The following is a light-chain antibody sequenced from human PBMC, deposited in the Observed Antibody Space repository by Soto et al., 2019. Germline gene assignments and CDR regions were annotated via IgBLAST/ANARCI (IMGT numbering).Light chain of an antibody. CDR1: RSDVGSYNL. CDR2: EGS. V-gene: IGLV2-23*01. Sequence: QSLVTQPSCLSGCPGQSITVSWPGSRSDVGSYNLVSWYQQHPGKAPKLMSYEGSKRPSGVSNRFSGSKSGNTASLTISGLQAEDEADYYCCSYAGSSTYVFGTGTKVTVL. CDR3: CSYAGSSTYV. J-gene: IGLJ1*01.